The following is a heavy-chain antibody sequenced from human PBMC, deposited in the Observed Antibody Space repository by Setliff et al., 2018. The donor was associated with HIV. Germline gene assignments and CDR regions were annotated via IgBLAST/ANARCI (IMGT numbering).Heavy chain of an antibody. CDR3: YYCAKDKTSTWYGGIDF. D-gene: IGHD6-13*01. Sequence: ASVKVSCKTSGYIFTDYYMHWVRQAPGQGLEWMGWINPNSGDTNYAQKFQGRVTMTRDTSITTAYMERKWLRSDDTADTAVYYCAKDKTSTWYGGIDFWGQGTLVTVSS. J-gene: IGHJ4*02. CDR1: GYIFTDYY. CDR2: INPNSGDT. V-gene: IGHV1-2*02.